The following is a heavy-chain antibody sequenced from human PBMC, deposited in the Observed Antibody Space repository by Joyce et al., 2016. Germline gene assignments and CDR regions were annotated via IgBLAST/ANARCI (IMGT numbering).Heavy chain of an antibody. CDR2: FYYIGST. Sequence: QLQLQESGPGLVKPSETLSLTCTVSGGSINTRSYFWGWIRQSPGKGLEWIGSFYYIGSTYYNPSLKSRVTISVDMSKNQFSLKLSSVTAADTAVYYCARYRSGGYQYYFDYWGQGTLVTVSS. D-gene: IGHD5-12*01. V-gene: IGHV4-39*01. CDR3: ARYRSGGYQYYFDY. CDR1: GGSINTRSYF. J-gene: IGHJ4*02.